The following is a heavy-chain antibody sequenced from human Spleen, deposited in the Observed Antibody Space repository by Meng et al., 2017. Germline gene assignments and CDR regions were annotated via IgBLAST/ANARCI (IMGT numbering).Heavy chain of an antibody. J-gene: IGHJ4*02. V-gene: IGHV4-34*01. CDR3: ARGLLLAALRN. Sequence: QVHVRQGGAGMLTPSETPSLTCDVYGGAFSGYYWSWIRQPPGKGLEWIGEINHSGGTNYNPSLKSRVTISVDISKNQFSLKLSSVTAADTAVYYCARGLLLAALRNWGQGTLVTVSS. D-gene: IGHD6-6*01. CDR1: GGAFSGYY. CDR2: INHSGGT.